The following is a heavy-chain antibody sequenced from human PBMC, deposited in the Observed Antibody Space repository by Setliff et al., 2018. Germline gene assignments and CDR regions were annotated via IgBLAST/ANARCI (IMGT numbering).Heavy chain of an antibody. CDR2: INAGNGNT. D-gene: IGHD6-13*01. CDR3: ATADVIIAAAGNSKYILDY. Sequence: ASVKVSCKASGYTFTSYAMHWVRQAPGQRLEWMGWINAGNGNTKYSQKFQGRVTITRDTSASTAYMELSSLRSEDTAVYYCATADVIIAAAGNSKYILDYWGQGTLVTVSS. CDR1: GYTFTSYA. J-gene: IGHJ4*02. V-gene: IGHV1-3*01.